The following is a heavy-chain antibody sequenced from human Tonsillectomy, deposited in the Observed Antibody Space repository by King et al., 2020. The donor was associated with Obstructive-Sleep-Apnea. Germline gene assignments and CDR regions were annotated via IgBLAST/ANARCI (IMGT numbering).Heavy chain of an antibody. Sequence: VQLVESGGGLVKPGGSLRLSCAASGFSFSDYYMAWIRQAPGKGLEWVSYISSSSSYTDYADSVKGRFTISRDNAKNSLFLQMDSLRAEDTAVYYCARDRGVGASGYDYWGQGALVTVSS. V-gene: IGHV3-11*06. CDR1: GFSFSDYY. D-gene: IGHD3-10*01. CDR3: ARDRGVGASGYDY. J-gene: IGHJ4*02. CDR2: ISSSSSYT.